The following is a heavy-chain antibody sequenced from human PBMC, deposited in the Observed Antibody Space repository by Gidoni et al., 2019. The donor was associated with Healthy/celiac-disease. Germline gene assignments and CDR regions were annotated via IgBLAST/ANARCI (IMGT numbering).Heavy chain of an antibody. CDR2: IWYDRSNK. CDR1: GFTFSSYG. V-gene: IGHV3-33*01. CDR3: ARDPVEYSSGWYYFDY. J-gene: IGHJ4*02. Sequence: QVQLVESGGGVVQPGRSLRLSCAASGFTFSSYGMHWVRQAPGKGLEWVAVIWYDRSNKYYADSVKGRFTISRDNSKNTLYLQMNSLRAEDTAVYYCARDPVEYSSGWYYFDYWGQGTLVTVSS. D-gene: IGHD6-19*01.